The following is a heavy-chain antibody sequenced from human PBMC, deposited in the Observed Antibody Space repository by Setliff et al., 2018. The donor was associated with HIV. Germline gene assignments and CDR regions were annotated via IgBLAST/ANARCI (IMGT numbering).Heavy chain of an antibody. V-gene: IGHV3-21*01. J-gene: IGHJ4*02. CDR1: GFTFSSYS. Sequence: GESLQISCAASGFTFSSYSMNWVRQAPGKGLEWVSYISSSSSYTHYADSVKGRFTISRDNVKNSLYLQMNSMRAEDAAVYYCARDRYSGSSTDYWGQGTLVTVSS. D-gene: IGHD1-26*01. CDR3: ARDRYSGSSTDY. CDR2: ISSSSSYT.